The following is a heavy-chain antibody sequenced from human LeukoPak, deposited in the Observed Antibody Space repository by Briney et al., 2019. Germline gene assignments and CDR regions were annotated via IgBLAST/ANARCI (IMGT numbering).Heavy chain of an antibody. D-gene: IGHD6-13*01. V-gene: IGHV3-7*01. J-gene: IGHJ4*02. Sequence: PGGSLRPSCAASGFTFSSYWMSWVRQAPGKGLEWVANIKQDGSEKYYVDSVKGRFTISRDNAKNSLYLQMNSLRAEDTAVYYCARDSSSWSLDYWGQGTLVTVSS. CDR1: GFTFSSYW. CDR3: ARDSSSWSLDY. CDR2: IKQDGSEK.